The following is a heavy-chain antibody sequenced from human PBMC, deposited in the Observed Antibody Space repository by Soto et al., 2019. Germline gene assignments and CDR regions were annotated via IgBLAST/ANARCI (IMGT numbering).Heavy chain of an antibody. Sequence: EVQLVESGGGLAQPGRSLRLSCASSGFMFDDYAMHWGRQAPGKGLEWVSGISWQSGSIRYADSVKGRFTISRDNAKNSLYLQMNSLSVEDTALYYYAKDMFRSSSAATFDYWGQGILVTVSS. D-gene: IGHD6-6*01. CDR2: ISWQSGSI. CDR1: GFMFDDYA. V-gene: IGHV3-9*01. J-gene: IGHJ4*02. CDR3: AKDMFRSSSAATFDY.